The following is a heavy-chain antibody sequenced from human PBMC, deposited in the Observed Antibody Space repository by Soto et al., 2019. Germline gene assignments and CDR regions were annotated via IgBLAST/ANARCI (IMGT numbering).Heavy chain of an antibody. CDR3: AKEVMDRTTVTTHFDY. V-gene: IGHV3-30*18. Sequence: GGSLRLSCAASGFTFSSYGMHWVRQAPGKGLEWVAVISYDGSNKYYADSVKGRFTISRDNSKDTLYLQMNSLRAEDTAVYYCAKEVMDRTTVTTHFDYWGQGTLVTVSS. CDR1: GFTFSSYG. J-gene: IGHJ4*02. CDR2: ISYDGSNK. D-gene: IGHD4-17*01.